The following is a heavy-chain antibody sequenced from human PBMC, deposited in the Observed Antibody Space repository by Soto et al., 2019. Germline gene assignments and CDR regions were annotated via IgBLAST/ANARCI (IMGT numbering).Heavy chain of an antibody. V-gene: IGHV1-46*01. CDR3: ARSLLQGAF. CDR1: GYTFIHYY. J-gene: IGHJ4*02. CDR2: INPNGGST. D-gene: IGHD3-16*01. Sequence: QVQLVQSGAEVKKPGASVKISCKASGYTFIHYYIHWVRQAPGQGLEWMAIINPNGGSTNYAQKFQGRVTVTSDTSTTTVSMALNSLESDDTAVYFCARSLLQGAFWGQGTLVTVSS.